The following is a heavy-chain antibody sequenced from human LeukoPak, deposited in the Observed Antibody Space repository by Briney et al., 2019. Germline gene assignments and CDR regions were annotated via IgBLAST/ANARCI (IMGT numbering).Heavy chain of an antibody. J-gene: IGHJ6*02. D-gene: IGHD3-10*01. CDR2: FDPEDGET. Sequence: ASVKVSCKASGYTFTSYGISWVRQAPGKGLEWMGGFDPEDGETIYAQKFQGRVTMTEDTSTDTAYMELSSLRSEDAAVYYCATDGSGSYYNDPYYYYGMDVWGQGTTVTVSS. V-gene: IGHV1-24*01. CDR1: GYTFTSYG. CDR3: ATDGSGSYYNDPYYYYGMDV.